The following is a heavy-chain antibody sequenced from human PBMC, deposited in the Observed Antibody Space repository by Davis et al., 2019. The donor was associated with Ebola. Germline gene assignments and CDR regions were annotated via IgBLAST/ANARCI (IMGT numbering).Heavy chain of an antibody. V-gene: IGHV1-18*01. CDR2: ISAYNGNT. CDR3: ARDLGTRISVVDEGDF. D-gene: IGHD3-10*01. Sequence: AASVKVSCKASGYTFTSYGISWVRQAPGQGLEWMGWISAYNGNTNYAQKLQGRVTMTTDTSTSTAYMELRSLRADDTAVYYCARDLGTRISVVDEGDFWGQGTLVNVSS. CDR1: GYTFTSYG. J-gene: IGHJ4*02.